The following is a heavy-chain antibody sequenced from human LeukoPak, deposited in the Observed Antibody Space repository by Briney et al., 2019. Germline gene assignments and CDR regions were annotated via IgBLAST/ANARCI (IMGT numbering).Heavy chain of an antibody. CDR2: IYYSGRT. V-gene: IGHV4-39*01. J-gene: IGHJ5*02. CDR3: ARRYLRSGFDP. D-gene: IGHD1-26*01. CDR1: GGSISSSSYY. Sequence: PSETLSLTCTASGGSISSSSYYWDWIRQPPGKGLEWIGSIYYSGRTYYNPSLKSRVTISVDTSQHQFSLKLSSVTAADTAVYYCARRYLRSGFDPWGQGTLVTVSS.